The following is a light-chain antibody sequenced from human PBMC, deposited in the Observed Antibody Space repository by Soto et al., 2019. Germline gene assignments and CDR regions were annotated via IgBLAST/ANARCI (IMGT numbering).Light chain of an antibody. CDR3: QQRSSWPRA. Sequence: EIVLTQSPATLSLSLGERATLSCRTSQNIDTYLVWYQQKPGQPPRLLIYDTSKRATGVPDRFSGSGSGTDFTLTNSSLAPEDFALYYCQQRSSWPRAFGGGTKVEI. CDR2: DTS. V-gene: IGKV3-11*01. J-gene: IGKJ4*01. CDR1: QNIDTY.